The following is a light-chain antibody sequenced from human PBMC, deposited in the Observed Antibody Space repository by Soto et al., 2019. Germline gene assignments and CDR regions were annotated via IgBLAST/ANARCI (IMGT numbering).Light chain of an antibody. V-gene: IGLV1-40*01. CDR1: SSNIGAGFD. CDR3: QSYDSSLNAYV. CDR2: GNN. J-gene: IGLJ1*01. Sequence: QSVLTQPPSVSGAPGQRVTISCTGSSSNIGAGFDVYWYHQLPGTAPNLLVNGNNKRPAGVPGRFSGSRSATSASLAITGRQAVDEADYYCQSYDSSLNAYVFGTGTKVTVL.